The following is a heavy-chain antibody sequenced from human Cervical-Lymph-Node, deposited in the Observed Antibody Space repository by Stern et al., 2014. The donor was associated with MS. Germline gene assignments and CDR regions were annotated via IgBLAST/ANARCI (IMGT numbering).Heavy chain of an antibody. CDR3: AKGGFNIWFDP. CDR1: GFTFSSYG. Sequence: EVQLEESGGGLVQTGGSLRLSCAASGFTFSSYGMSWVRQAPGKGLEWVSSIGGSGITINYADSVKGRFTISRDNSKSTLFLQVNSLRAEDTAVYYCAKGGFNIWFDPWGQGTLVTISS. J-gene: IGHJ5*02. CDR2: IGGSGITI. D-gene: IGHD3-16*01. V-gene: IGHV3-23*04.